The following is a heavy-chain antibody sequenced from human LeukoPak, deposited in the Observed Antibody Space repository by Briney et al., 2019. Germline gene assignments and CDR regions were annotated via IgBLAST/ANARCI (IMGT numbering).Heavy chain of an antibody. Sequence: GGSLRLSCAASRFTFSGYAMYWVRQAPGKGLEWVSYISSSSSTIYYADSVKGRFTISRDNAKNSLYLQMNSLRAGDTAVYYCARDRGYCSSTSCLGPYYMDVWGKGTTVTVSS. J-gene: IGHJ6*03. CDR1: RFTFSGYA. D-gene: IGHD2-2*01. V-gene: IGHV3-48*04. CDR3: ARDRGYCSSTSCLGPYYMDV. CDR2: ISSSSSTI.